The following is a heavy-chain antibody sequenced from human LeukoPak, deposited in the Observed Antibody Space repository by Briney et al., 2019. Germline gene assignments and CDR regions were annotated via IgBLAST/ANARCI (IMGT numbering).Heavy chain of an antibody. D-gene: IGHD5-18*01. CDR1: GGSISTSSYY. J-gene: IGHJ5*02. CDR3: ARHVVDTAMVERDWFDP. Sequence: SETLSLTCIVSGGSISTSSYYWGCIRQPPGKGLEWIGTIYYSGSTYYNPSLKSRVTISVDTSKNQFSLKLSSVTAADTAVYYCARHVVDTAMVERDWFDPWGQGTLVTVSS. CDR2: IYYSGST. V-gene: IGHV4-39*01.